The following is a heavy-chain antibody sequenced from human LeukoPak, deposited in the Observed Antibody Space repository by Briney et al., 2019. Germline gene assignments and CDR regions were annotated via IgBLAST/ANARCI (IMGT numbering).Heavy chain of an antibody. CDR1: GGSFSGYY. CDR2: IYYSGNT. V-gene: IGHV4-34*01. D-gene: IGHD3-9*01. CDR3: ARERGPRGYDILTGYYTVPWYFDY. Sequence: PSETLSLTCAVYGGSFSGYYWSWIRQPPGKGLEWIGSIYYSGNTYYNASLKSQVSISIDTSKNQFSLKLSSVTAADTAVYYCARERGPRGYDILTGYYTVPWYFDYWGQGTLVTVSS. J-gene: IGHJ4*02.